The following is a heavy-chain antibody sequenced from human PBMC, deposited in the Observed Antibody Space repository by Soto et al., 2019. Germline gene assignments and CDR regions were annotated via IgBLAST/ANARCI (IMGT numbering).Heavy chain of an antibody. J-gene: IGHJ1*01. Sequence: GGSLRLSCAASGFTFDDYAMHWVRQVPGKGLEWVSGINWNSGSIGYGDSVKDRFAISRDNAKNSLHLQMNSLSAEDTAFYYCVKDESINWYSGHFRHWGQGTLVTVSS. CDR1: GFTFDDYA. CDR2: INWNSGSI. D-gene: IGHD6-13*01. CDR3: VKDESINWYSGHFRH. V-gene: IGHV3-9*01.